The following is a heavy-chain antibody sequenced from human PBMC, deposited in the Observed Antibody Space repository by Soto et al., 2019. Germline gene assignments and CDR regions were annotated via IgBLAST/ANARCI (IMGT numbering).Heavy chain of an antibody. V-gene: IGHV3-48*01. CDR3: ARGVAVAGRSLVPFDY. D-gene: IGHD6-19*01. CDR1: GFTFSSHS. J-gene: IGHJ4*02. CDR2: ISSSGSTI. Sequence: PGGSLRLSCAASGFTFSSHSMNWVRQAPGKGLEWVSYISSSGSTIYYADSLKGRFTISRDNAKNSLYLQMNSLRAEDTAFYYCARGVAVAGRSLVPFDYWGQGTLVTVSS.